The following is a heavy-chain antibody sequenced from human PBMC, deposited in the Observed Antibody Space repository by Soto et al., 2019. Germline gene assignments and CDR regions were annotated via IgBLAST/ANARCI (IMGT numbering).Heavy chain of an antibody. Sequence: QVQLVQSGAEVKKPGSSVKVSCKASGGTFSTYTITWVRQAPGQGLEWRGRIIPIIGIINYAQTFKGRGTISADKFTGTAYMELTGLRSDDTAVYYCAGDPDSHYNDSHASSYPWGQGTLVTVSS. D-gene: IGHD4-4*01. CDR3: AGDPDSHYNDSHASSYP. CDR1: GGTFSTYT. V-gene: IGHV1-69*08. J-gene: IGHJ5*02. CDR2: IIPIIGII.